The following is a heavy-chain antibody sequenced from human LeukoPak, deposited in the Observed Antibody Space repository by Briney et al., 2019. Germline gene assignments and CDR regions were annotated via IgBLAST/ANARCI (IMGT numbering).Heavy chain of an antibody. CDR1: GFTFSSYW. CDR3: AREPSYDYVWGSYRYTKPSGNWFDP. D-gene: IGHD3-16*02. J-gene: IGHJ5*02. V-gene: IGHV3-74*01. CDR2: INSDGSST. Sequence: GGSLRLSCAASGFTFSSYWMHWVRQAPGKGLVWVSRINSDGSSTSYADSVKGRFTISRDDAKNTLYLQMNSLRAEDTAVYYCAREPSYDYVWGSYRYTKPSGNWFDPWGQGTLVTVSS.